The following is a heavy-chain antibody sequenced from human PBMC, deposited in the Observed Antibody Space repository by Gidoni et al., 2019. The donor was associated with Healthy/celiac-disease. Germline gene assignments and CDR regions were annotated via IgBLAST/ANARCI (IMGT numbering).Heavy chain of an antibody. CDR1: GGSISRGGYY. D-gene: IGHD6-19*01. J-gene: IGHJ4*02. CDR3: ARGAPVAGTVDYFDY. CDR2: LYYSGST. V-gene: IGHV4-31*03. Sequence: QVQLQESGPGLVKPSQTLSLTCTVSGGSISRGGYYWSWIRQHPGKGLEWIGYLYYSGSTYYNPSLKSRVTISLDTSKIQFSLKLSSVTAADPAVYYCARGAPVAGTVDYFDYWGQGTLVTVSS.